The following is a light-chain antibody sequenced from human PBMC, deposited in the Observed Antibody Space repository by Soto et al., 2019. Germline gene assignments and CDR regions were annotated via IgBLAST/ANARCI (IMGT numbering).Light chain of an antibody. CDR2: DAS. Sequence: DIQMTQSPSSLSASVGDRVTITCQASQDISNYLNWYQQKPGKAPTLLIYDASNLETGVPSRFSGSGSGTDFAFTISSLQPEDIATYYCQQDDNLPITFGPGTKVDIK. CDR1: QDISNY. J-gene: IGKJ3*01. V-gene: IGKV1-33*01. CDR3: QQDDNLPIT.